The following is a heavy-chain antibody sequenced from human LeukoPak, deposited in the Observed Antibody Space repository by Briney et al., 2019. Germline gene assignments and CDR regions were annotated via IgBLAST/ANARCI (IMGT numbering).Heavy chain of an antibody. CDR3: ARGPPRITIFGVVIMNYMDV. J-gene: IGHJ6*03. CDR2: LSGDGHTL. Sequence: GGSLRLSCAASGFTFNDFYMSWIRQAPGKGLEWISYLSGDGHTLYYADSVTGRFTISRDNTKNSLYLQMNSLRAEDTAVYYCARGPPRITIFGVVIMNYMDVWGKGTTVTVSS. D-gene: IGHD3-3*01. V-gene: IGHV3-11*04. CDR1: GFTFNDFY.